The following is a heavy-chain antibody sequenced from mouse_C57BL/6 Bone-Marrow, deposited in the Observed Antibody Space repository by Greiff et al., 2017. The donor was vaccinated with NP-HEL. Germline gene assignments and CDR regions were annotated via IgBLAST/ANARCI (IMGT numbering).Heavy chain of an antibody. CDR3: ARGESAYYYAMDY. CDR1: GFTFSDYG. CDR2: ISNLAYSI. J-gene: IGHJ4*01. D-gene: IGHD1-3*01. V-gene: IGHV5-15*01. Sequence: DVKLVESGGGLVQPGGSLKLSCAASGFTFSDYGMAWVRQAPRKGPEWVAFISNLAYSIYYADTVTGRFTISRENAKNTLYLEMSSLRSEDTAMYYCARGESAYYYAMDYWGQGTSVTVSS.